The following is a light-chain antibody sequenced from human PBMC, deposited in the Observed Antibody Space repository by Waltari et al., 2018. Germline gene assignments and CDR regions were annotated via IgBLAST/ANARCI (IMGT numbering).Light chain of an antibody. J-gene: IGKJ2*01. CDR1: QSVSSSY. Sequence: EIVLTQSPGTLSLSPGERATLSCRASQSVSSSYLAWYQQKPGQAPRLLIYAASSRAPGIPDRFRGSASGTDFTLTISRLEPEDFAVYYCQHYGRSPYTFGQGTKLEIK. CDR3: QHYGRSPYT. V-gene: IGKV3-20*01. CDR2: AAS.